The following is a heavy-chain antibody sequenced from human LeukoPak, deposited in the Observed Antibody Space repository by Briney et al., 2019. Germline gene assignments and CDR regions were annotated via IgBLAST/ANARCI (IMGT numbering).Heavy chain of an antibody. V-gene: IGHV1-18*01. CDR1: GYTFTSYG. D-gene: IGHD2-2*01. CDR2: ISAYNGNT. CDR3: ARANIVVVPAAIKAGYWFDP. Sequence: EASVTVSCKASGYTFTSYGISWVRQAPGQGLEWMGWISAYNGNTNYAQKLQGRVTMTTDTSTSTAYMELRSLRSDDTAVYYCARANIVVVPAAIKAGYWFDPWGQGTLVTVSS. J-gene: IGHJ5*02.